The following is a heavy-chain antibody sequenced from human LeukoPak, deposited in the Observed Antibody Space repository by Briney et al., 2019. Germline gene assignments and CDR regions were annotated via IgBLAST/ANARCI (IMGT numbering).Heavy chain of an antibody. D-gene: IGHD3-22*01. V-gene: IGHV4-30-4*01. J-gene: IGHJ5*02. CDR3: ARPYYYDSRIDP. CDR2: MYYSGST. Sequence: SETLSLTCTVSGGSISSGDSYWSWIRQPPGKGLEWIAYMYYSGSTYHNPSLKSRVTMSADTSKNQLSLKLSSVTAADTAVYYCARPYYYDSRIDPWGQGILVTVSS. CDR1: GGSISSGDSY.